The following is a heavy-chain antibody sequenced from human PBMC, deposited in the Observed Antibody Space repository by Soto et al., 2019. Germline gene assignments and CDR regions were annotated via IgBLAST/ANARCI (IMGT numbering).Heavy chain of an antibody. D-gene: IGHD3-3*01. CDR1: GDSVSSNSAA. V-gene: IGHV6-1*01. J-gene: IGHJ4*02. CDR2: TYYRSKWYN. Sequence: SQTLSLTWAISGDSVSSNSAAWNWIRQSPSRGLEWLGRTYYRSKWYNDYAVSVKSRITINPDTSKNQFSLQLNSVTPEDTAVYYCARDPLVLRFLEWLLSPVDYWGQGTLVTVSS. CDR3: ARDPLVLRFLEWLLSPVDY.